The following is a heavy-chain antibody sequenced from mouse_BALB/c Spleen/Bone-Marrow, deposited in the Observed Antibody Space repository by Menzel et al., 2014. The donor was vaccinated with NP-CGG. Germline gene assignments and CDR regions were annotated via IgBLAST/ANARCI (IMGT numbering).Heavy chain of an antibody. CDR2: ISNGGGKT. CDR3: ARQGVYYGKTYYAMDY. CDR1: GFTFSSYI. Sequence: EVQVVESGGGLVQPGGSLKISCAASGFTFSSYIMSWVRQTPEKRLEWVAYISNGGGKTYDPDTVKGRFTISRDNAKNTLYLQMISLKSEDTAMYYCARQGVYYGKTYYAMDYWGQGTSVTVSS. V-gene: IGHV5-12-2*01. D-gene: IGHD2-1*01. J-gene: IGHJ4*01.